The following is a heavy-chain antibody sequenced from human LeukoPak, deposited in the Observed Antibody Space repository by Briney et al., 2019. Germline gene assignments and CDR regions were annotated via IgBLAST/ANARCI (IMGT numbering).Heavy chain of an antibody. D-gene: IGHD3-22*01. CDR3: VARGGDSSGYYYPGDEY. J-gene: IGHJ4*02. V-gene: IGHV3-64*01. Sequence: PGGSLRLSCAASGFTFNIYAMHWVRQAPGRGLEYVSAINGNGGSTYYAKSVKGRFTISRDNSKNTLYLQMGSLRTEDMAVYYCVARGGDSSGYYYPGDEYWGQGTLVTVSS. CDR1: GFTFNIYA. CDR2: INGNGGST.